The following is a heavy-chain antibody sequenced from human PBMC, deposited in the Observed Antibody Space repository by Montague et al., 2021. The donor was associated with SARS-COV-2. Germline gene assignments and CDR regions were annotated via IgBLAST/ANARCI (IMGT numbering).Heavy chain of an antibody. D-gene: IGHD6-19*01. CDR3: ARDSRTSGWGYWYHGFDV. V-gene: IGHV4-4*07. Sequence: SETQSLTCGVSGGSINSYYWSWIRQPAGKGLEWIGRIYTSGRTNHSPSLKSRVTISVDTSRNHLSLKLTSVTAADTAVYYCARDSRTSGWGYWYHGFDVWGQGTTVIVSS. CDR1: GGSINSYY. J-gene: IGHJ6*02. CDR2: IYTSGRT.